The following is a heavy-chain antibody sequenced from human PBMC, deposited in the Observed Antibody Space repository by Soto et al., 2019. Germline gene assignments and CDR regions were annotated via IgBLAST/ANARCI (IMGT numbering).Heavy chain of an antibody. J-gene: IGHJ6*02. D-gene: IGHD3-22*01. Sequence: QVQLVESGGGVVQPGRSLRLSCAASGFPFRDYAFHWVRQPPGKGLEWVAVLSYDGSEKYYGDSVKGRFTISRDNAKNMLYLQLSSLRAEDTAVYYCARGQLVNPGYYYGMDIWGQGTTVTVSS. CDR2: LSYDGSEK. CDR1: GFPFRDYA. CDR3: ARGQLVNPGYYYGMDI. V-gene: IGHV3-33*01.